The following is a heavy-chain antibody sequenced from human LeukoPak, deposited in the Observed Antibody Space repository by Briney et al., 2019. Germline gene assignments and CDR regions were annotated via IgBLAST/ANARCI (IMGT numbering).Heavy chain of an antibody. CDR2: ISSSSDYI. V-gene: IGHV3-21*01. Sequence: GGSLRLSCAASGFTFSNSGMSWVRQAPGKGLEWVSSISSSSDYIFYADSVKGRFTVSRDNAKNSLYLQMNSLRAEDTAVYYCARVYGADYWGQGTLVTVSS. D-gene: IGHD4/OR15-4a*01. CDR1: GFTFSNSG. CDR3: ARVYGADY. J-gene: IGHJ4*02.